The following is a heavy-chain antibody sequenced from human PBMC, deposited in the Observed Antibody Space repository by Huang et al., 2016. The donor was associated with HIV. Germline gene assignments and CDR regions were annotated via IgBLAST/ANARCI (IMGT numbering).Heavy chain of an antibody. Sequence: QVQLQQWGAGLLKPSETLSLTCAVYGGSVSGHYWSWIRQPPGKGLEWIAEINDNGYTNYNPSLKSRVTISVHTSRNQFSLKLNSVTAAGAAVYYCARASWYEPRSWYFGLWGRGTLVTVSS. V-gene: IGHV4-34*01. J-gene: IGHJ2*01. CDR3: ARASWYEPRSWYFGL. D-gene: IGHD6-13*01. CDR2: INDNGYT. CDR1: GGSVSGHY.